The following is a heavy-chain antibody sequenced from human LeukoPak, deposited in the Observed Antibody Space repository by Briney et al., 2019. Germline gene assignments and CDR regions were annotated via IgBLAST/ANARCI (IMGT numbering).Heavy chain of an antibody. D-gene: IGHD1-1*01. V-gene: IGHV1-24*01. Sequence: ASVKVSCKVSGYTLTELSMHWVRQAPGKWLEWMGGFDPEDGETIYAQKFQGRVTITADESTSTAYMELSSLRSEDTAVYYCASVRHNWNVWGQGTLVTVSS. CDR1: GYTLTELS. CDR3: ASVRHNWNV. CDR2: FDPEDGET. J-gene: IGHJ4*02.